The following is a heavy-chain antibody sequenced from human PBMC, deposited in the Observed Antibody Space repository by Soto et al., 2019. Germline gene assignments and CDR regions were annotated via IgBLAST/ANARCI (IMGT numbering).Heavy chain of an antibody. CDR3: ARPSGSYGDYAWSLKY. D-gene: IGHD4-17*01. CDR1: GYPFTGYS. V-gene: IGHV1-18*01. CDR2: ISAYSADT. Sequence: QIQLVQSGAEVKKPGASVKVSCKASGYPFTGYSVGWVRQAPGQGPEWMGWISAYSADTYYAQRLQDRLTMTTDASTSTAYMDLRSLRSDDTAVYYCARPSGSYGDYAWSLKYWGQGTLVTVSS. J-gene: IGHJ4*02.